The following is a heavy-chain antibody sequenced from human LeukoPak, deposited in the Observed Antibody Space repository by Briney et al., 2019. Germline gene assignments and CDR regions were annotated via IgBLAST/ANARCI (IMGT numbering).Heavy chain of an antibody. CDR1: GYTFTSYG. Sequence: ASVKVSCKASGYTFTSYGISWVRQAPGQGLEWKGWISAYNGNTNYAQKLQGRVTMTTDTSTSTAYMELRSLRSDDTAVYYCARSILNYGGDYFDYWGQGTLVTVSS. V-gene: IGHV1-18*01. J-gene: IGHJ4*02. D-gene: IGHD4-17*01. CDR2: ISAYNGNT. CDR3: ARSILNYGGDYFDY.